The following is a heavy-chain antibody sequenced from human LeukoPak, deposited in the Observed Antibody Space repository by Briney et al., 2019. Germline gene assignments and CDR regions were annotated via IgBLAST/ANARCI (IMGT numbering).Heavy chain of an antibody. D-gene: IGHD5-18*01. CDR1: GGTFSSYA. CDR2: IIPIFGTA. J-gene: IGHJ6*02. Sequence: SVKVSCKASGGTFSSYAISWVRQAPGQGLEWMGGIIPIFGTANYAQKFQGRDTITADESTSTAYMELSSLRSEDTAVYYCARGLTTYSYGSGYYYGMDVWGQGTTVTVSS. CDR3: ARGLTTYSYGSGYYYGMDV. V-gene: IGHV1-69*13.